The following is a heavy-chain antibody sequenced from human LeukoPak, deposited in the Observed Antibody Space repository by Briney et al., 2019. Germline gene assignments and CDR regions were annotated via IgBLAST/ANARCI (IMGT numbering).Heavy chain of an antibody. J-gene: IGHJ4*02. CDR1: GGSFSGYY. CDR3: ASPRRAHLYFDY. CDR2: INHSGST. V-gene: IGHV4-34*01. Sequence: SETLSLTCAVYGGSFSGYYWSWIRQPPGKGLEWIGEINHSGSTNYNPSLKSRVTISVDTSKSQFSLKLSSVTAADTAVYYCASPRRAHLYFDYWGQGTLVTVSS.